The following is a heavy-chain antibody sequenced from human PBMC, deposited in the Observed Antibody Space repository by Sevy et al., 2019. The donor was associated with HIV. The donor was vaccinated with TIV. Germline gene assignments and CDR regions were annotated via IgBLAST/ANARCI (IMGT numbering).Heavy chain of an antibody. CDR1: GGSISSDF. V-gene: IGHV4-59*01. D-gene: IGHD3-3*01. CDR3: ARVRQSGDFWSGYYLDP. CDR2: IYYSGST. J-gene: IGHJ5*02. Sequence: SETLSLTCTVSGGSISSDFWSWIRQPPGKGLEWIGYIYYSGSTNYNPSLKSRVTISVDTSKNRFSLKLSSVTAADTAVYYCARVRQSGDFWSGYYLDPWGQGTLVTVSS.